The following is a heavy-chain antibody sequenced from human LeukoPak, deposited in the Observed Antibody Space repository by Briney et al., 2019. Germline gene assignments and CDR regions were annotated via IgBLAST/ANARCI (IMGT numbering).Heavy chain of an antibody. CDR2: IYYSGST. Sequence: PSETLSLTCTVSGGSISSGGYYWSWIRQHPGKGLEWIGYIYYSGSTYYNPSLKSRVTISVDTSKNQFSLRLSSVTAADTAVYYCARVRPTGRGVFDPWGQGTLVTVSS. J-gene: IGHJ5*02. CDR3: ARVRPTGRGVFDP. CDR1: GGSISSGGYY. V-gene: IGHV4-31*03. D-gene: IGHD3-16*01.